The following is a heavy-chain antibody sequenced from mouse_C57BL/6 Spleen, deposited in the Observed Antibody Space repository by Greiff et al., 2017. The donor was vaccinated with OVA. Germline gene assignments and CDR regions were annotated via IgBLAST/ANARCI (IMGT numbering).Heavy chain of an antibody. Sequence: QVQLQQSGAELVKPGASVKLSCKASGYTFTSYWMHWVKQRPGQGLEWIGMIHPNSGSTNYNEKFKSKATLTVDKSSSTAYMQLSSLTSEDSAVYYCASPDYGSSYWFAYWGQGTLVTVSA. D-gene: IGHD1-1*01. J-gene: IGHJ3*01. CDR3: ASPDYGSSYWFAY. CDR2: IHPNSGST. V-gene: IGHV1-64*01. CDR1: GYTFTSYW.